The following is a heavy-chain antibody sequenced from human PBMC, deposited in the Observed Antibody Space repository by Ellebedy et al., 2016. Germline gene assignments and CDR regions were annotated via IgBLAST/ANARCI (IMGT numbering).Heavy chain of an antibody. CDR2: ISYHGSDK. CDR3: ARDITRTDYQYYGLDV. Sequence: GESLKISCAASGFTFSSYIMHWVRQAPGKGLDWVAVISYHGSDKYHADSVKGRFTISRDNSKNTLNLQMNSLRPEDTAVYYCARDITRTDYQYYGLDVWGQGTTVTVSS. J-gene: IGHJ6*02. V-gene: IGHV3-30*03. CDR1: GFTFSSYI.